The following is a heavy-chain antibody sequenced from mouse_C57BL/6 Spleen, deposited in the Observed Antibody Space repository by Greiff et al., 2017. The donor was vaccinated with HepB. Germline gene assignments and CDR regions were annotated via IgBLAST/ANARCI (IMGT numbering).Heavy chain of an antibody. J-gene: IGHJ1*03. V-gene: IGHV1-81*01. CDR3: ARCGYGSSYDEWYFDV. CDR2: IYPRSGNT. CDR1: GYTFTSYG. Sequence: QVQLKQSGAELARPGASVKLSCKASGYTFTSYGISWVKQRTGQGLEWIGEIYPRSGNTYYNEKFKGKATLTADKSSSTAYMELRSLTSEDSAVYFCARCGYGSSYDEWYFDVWGTGTTVTVSS. D-gene: IGHD1-1*01.